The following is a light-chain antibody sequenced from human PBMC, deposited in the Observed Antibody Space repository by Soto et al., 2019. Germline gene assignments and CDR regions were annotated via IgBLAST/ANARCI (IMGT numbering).Light chain of an antibody. CDR2: LGS. CDR3: MQALYTPDT. V-gene: IGKV2-28*01. J-gene: IGKJ4*01. Sequence: DIVMTQSPLSLPVTPGEPASISCRSSQSLLHSTGDNYLDWYLQKPGQSPQLLIYLGSNRAAGVPDRFSGSGSGTDFTLKISRVEAEDVGVYYCMQALYTPDTFGGGTKVEIK. CDR1: QSLLHSTGDNY.